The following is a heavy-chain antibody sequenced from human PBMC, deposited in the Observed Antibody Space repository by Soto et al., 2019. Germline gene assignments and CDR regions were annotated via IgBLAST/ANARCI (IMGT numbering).Heavy chain of an antibody. CDR3: ARDFYDYIWGSYGSHFDY. J-gene: IGHJ4*02. D-gene: IGHD3-16*02. V-gene: IGHV3-7*01. CDR2: IKQDGSEK. CDR1: GFTFSSYW. Sequence: GGSLRLSCAASGFTFSSYWMSWVRQAPGKGLEWVANIKQDGSEKYYVDSVKGRFTISRDNAKNSLYLQMNSLRAEDTAVYYCARDFYDYIWGSYGSHFDYCGQGTLVTVSS.